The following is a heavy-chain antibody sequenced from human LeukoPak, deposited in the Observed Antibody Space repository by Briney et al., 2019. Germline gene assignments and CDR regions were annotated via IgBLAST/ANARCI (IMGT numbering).Heavy chain of an antibody. J-gene: IGHJ4*02. D-gene: IGHD3-22*01. V-gene: IGHV3-23*01. CDR1: GFTFSSYA. CDR3: AENFESSGYYDY. Sequence: GGSLRLSCAASGFTFSSYAMSWVRQAPGKGLEWVSAISGSGGSTYYADSVKGRFTISRDNSKNTLYLQMNSLRAEDTAVYYCAENFESSGYYDYWGQGTLVTVSS. CDR2: ISGSGGST.